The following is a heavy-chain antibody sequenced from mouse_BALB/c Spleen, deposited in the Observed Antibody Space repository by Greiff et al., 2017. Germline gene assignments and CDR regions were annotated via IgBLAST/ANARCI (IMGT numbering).Heavy chain of an antibody. V-gene: IGHV3-2*02. Sequence: EVMLVESGPGLVKPSQSLSLTCTVTGYSITSDYAWNWIRQFPGNKLEWMGYISYSGSTSYNPSLKSRISITRDTSKNQFFLQLNSVTTEDTATYYCARNPFAYYGNSWFAYWGQGTLDTVSA. CDR2: ISYSGST. D-gene: IGHD2-10*01. CDR1: GYSITSDYA. CDR3: ARNPFAYYGNSWFAY. J-gene: IGHJ3*01.